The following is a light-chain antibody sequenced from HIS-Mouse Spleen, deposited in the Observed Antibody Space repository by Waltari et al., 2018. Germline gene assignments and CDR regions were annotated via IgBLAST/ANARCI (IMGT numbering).Light chain of an antibody. CDR1: SSDVGSYNL. CDR2: EGS. CDR3: CSYAGSSTYWV. J-gene: IGLJ3*02. V-gene: IGLV2-23*01. Sequence: QSALTQPASVSGSPGQSITISCTGTSSDVGSYNLVSWYQQHPGKAPKLMIYEGSKRPSGVSNRLPGSRSGNTASLTISGLQAEDEADYYCCSYAGSSTYWVFGGGTKLTVL.